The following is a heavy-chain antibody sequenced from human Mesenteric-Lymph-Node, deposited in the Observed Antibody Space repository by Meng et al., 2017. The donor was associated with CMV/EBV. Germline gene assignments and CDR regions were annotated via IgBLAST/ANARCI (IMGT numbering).Heavy chain of an antibody. J-gene: IGHJ4*02. Sequence: FTSYGISWVRQAPGQGLEWMGWISAYNGNTNYAQKLQGRVTMTTDTSTSTDYMELRSLRSDDTAVYYCAREAGVTMVRGVRGKYFDYWGQGTLVTVSS. D-gene: IGHD3-10*01. CDR3: AREAGVTMVRGVRGKYFDY. CDR2: ISAYNGNT. V-gene: IGHV1-18*01. CDR1: FTSYG.